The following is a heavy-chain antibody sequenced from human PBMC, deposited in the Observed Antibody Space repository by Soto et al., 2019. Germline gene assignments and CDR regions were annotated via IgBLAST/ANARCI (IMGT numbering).Heavy chain of an antibody. CDR1: GFTFSSYS. V-gene: IGHV3-48*02. CDR3: ADSGFSGSYYH. Sequence: EVQLVESGGGLVQPGGSLRLSCAASGFTFSSYSMNWVRQAPGKGLEWVSYISSSSSTIYYADSVKGRFTISRDNAKNSLYLQMNGLRDEDTAVYYCADSGFSGSYYHWGQGTLVTVSS. CDR2: ISSSSSTI. D-gene: IGHD1-26*01. J-gene: IGHJ5*02.